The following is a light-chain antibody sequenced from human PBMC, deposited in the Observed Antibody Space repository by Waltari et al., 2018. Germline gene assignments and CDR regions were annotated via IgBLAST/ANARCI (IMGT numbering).Light chain of an antibody. CDR1: SGHSSNI. J-gene: IGLJ3*02. V-gene: IGLV4-69*01. CDR2: VNSDGSH. CDR3: QTGGHGTWV. Sequence: QLVLTQSPSASASLGASVSLTCTLDSGHSSNIIAWHQQQPEKGPRYLMKVNSDGSHSKGDVIPDRFSCSRSGAERYLTIASVQSEDEADYYCQTGGHGTWVFGGGTKLTVL.